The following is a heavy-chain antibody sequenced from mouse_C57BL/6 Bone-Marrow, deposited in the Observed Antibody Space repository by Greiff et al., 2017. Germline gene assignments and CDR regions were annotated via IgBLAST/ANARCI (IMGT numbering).Heavy chain of an antibody. V-gene: IGHV5-9-1*02. CDR3: TSPSGGFAY. CDR2: ISSGGDYI. CDR1: GFTFSSYA. J-gene: IGHJ3*01. D-gene: IGHD2-10*02. Sequence: EVQRVESGGGLVKPGGSLKLSCAASGFTFSSYAMSWVRQTPEKRLEWVAYISSGGDYIYYADTVKGRFTISRDNARNTLYLQMSSLKSEDTAMYYCTSPSGGFAYWGQGTMVTVSA.